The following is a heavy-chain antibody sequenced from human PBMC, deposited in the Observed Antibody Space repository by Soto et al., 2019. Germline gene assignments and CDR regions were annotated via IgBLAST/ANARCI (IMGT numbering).Heavy chain of an antibody. CDR1: GFTFNNYA. Sequence: GGSLRLSCAASGFTFNNYAMTWVRQAPGKGLEWVSGISGSGGTTYYADSVKGRFTISRDNSKNTLYLQVNSLRAEDTALYYCAKDVSSVPNYFDYWGQGTLVTVSS. J-gene: IGHJ4*02. CDR3: AKDVSSVPNYFDY. CDR2: ISGSGGTT. V-gene: IGHV3-23*01. D-gene: IGHD1-26*01.